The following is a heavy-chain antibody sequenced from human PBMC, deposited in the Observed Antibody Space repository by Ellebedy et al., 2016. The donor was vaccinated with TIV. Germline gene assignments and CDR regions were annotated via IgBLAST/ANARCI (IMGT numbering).Heavy chain of an antibody. Sequence: SETLSLTCTVSGGSISSYYWSWIRQPPGKGLEWIGEINHSGSTNYNPSLKSRVTISVDTSKKQFSLKLSSVTAADTAVYYCARGVDWGRAFDIWGQGTMVTVSS. V-gene: IGHV4-34*01. CDR1: GGSISSYY. CDR2: INHSGST. D-gene: IGHD3/OR15-3a*01. J-gene: IGHJ3*02. CDR3: ARGVDWGRAFDI.